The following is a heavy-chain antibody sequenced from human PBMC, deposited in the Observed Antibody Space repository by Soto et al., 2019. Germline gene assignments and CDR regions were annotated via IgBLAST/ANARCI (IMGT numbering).Heavy chain of an antibody. CDR1: GFTFSSYG. J-gene: IGHJ6*02. CDR2: IWYDGSNK. Sequence: QVQLVESGGGVVQPGRSLRLSCAASGFTFSSYGMHWVRQAPGKGLEWVAVIWYDGSNKYYADSVKGRFTISRDNSKNTRFLEMNSLRTEDTAVYYCARDGEVLWFGEEYCGTDLRGQGATVTVSS. D-gene: IGHD3-10*01. V-gene: IGHV3-33*01. CDR3: ARDGEVLWFGEEYCGTDL.